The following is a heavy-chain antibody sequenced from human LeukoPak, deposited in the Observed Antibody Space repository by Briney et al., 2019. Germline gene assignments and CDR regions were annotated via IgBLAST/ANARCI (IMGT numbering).Heavy chain of an antibody. D-gene: IGHD2-21*01. CDR2: ISGSGGST. V-gene: IGHV3-23*01. J-gene: IGHJ4*02. Sequence: PGRSLRLSCAASGFTVSSHAMSWVRQAPGKGLEWVSGISGSGGSTYYADSVKGRFTISRGNSKNTLYLFMNSLRAEDTAVYNCAKGGGDDYQINDYWGQGTLVTVSS. CDR1: GFTVSSHA. CDR3: AKGGGDDYQINDY.